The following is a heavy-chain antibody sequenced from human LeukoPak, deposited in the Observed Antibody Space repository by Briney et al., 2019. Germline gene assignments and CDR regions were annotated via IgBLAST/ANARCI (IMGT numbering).Heavy chain of an antibody. CDR1: GYTFTSYG. CDR2: ISAYNGNT. CDR3: AGDRVTIFGVVAIDY. J-gene: IGHJ4*02. V-gene: IGHV1-18*01. Sequence: ASVKVSCKASGYTFTSYGISWVRQAPGQGLEWMGWISAYNGNTNYAQKLQGRVTMTTDTSTSTAYMELRSLRSDDTAVYYCAGDRVTIFGVVAIDYWGQGTLVTVSS. D-gene: IGHD3-3*01.